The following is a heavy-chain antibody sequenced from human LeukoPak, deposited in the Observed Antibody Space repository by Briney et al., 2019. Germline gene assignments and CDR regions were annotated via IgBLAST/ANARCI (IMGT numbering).Heavy chain of an antibody. CDR3: ARVRSGWFDY. CDR2: IYYSGST. D-gene: IGHD6-19*01. Sequence: PSETLSLTCTVSGGSISSSSYYWGWIRQPPGKGLEWIGSIYYSGSTYYNPSLKSRVTISVDTSKNQFSLKLSSVTAADTAVYYCARVRSGWFDYWGQGTLVTVSS. CDR1: GGSISSSSYY. J-gene: IGHJ4*02. V-gene: IGHV4-39*07.